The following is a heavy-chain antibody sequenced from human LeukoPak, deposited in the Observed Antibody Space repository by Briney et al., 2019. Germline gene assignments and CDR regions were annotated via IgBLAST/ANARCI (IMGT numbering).Heavy chain of an antibody. Sequence: ASVKVSCEASGYTFTSYYIHWVRQAPGQGLEWMGVINPSGGSTSYTQKFQGRVTMTRDTSTSTVYMELSSLRSDDTAVYYCVRASSWYFFDYWGQGTLVTVSS. CDR1: GYTFTSYY. CDR2: INPSGGST. J-gene: IGHJ4*02. CDR3: VRASSWYFFDY. D-gene: IGHD6-13*01. V-gene: IGHV1-46*01.